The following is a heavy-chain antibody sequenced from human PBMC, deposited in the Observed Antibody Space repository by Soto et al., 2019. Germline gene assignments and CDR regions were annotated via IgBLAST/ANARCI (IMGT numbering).Heavy chain of an antibody. CDR1: GYSLSELS. CDR2: FDPEDGET. Sequence: GASVKVSCKVSGYSLSELSMHWVRQAPGKGLEWMAAFDPEDGETIYAQKFQGRVTMTEDTSTDTAYMEVSGLRSEDTAVYYCATPLSRVGATFGPWGQGTLVTVYS. D-gene: IGHD1-26*01. V-gene: IGHV1-24*01. J-gene: IGHJ5*02. CDR3: ATPLSRVGATFGP.